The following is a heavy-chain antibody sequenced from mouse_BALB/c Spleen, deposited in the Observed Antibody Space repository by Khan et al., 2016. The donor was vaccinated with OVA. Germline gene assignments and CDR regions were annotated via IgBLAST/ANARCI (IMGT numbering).Heavy chain of an antibody. CDR1: GYTFTNYG. Sequence: QVQLKQSGPELKKPGETVKISCKASGYTFTNYGMNWVKQAPGKGLKWMGWINTYTGEPTYADDFKGRFAFSLESSASTAYLQINNLKNEDTATYFWTSGVYWYFDVWGAGTTVTVSS. CDR2: INTYTGEP. V-gene: IGHV9-3-1*01. CDR3: TSGVYWYFDV. J-gene: IGHJ1*01.